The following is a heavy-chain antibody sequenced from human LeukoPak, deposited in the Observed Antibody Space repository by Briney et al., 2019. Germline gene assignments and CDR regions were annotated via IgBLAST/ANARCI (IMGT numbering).Heavy chain of an antibody. J-gene: IGHJ6*02. Sequence: GGSLRLSCAASGFTFSRYAMSWVPQAPGKGLEWVSAISGSGGSTYYPDSVKGRFTISRDNSKNTLYVQMNSLRAEDTAVYYCVKGYGAGLGSGTTNYYYYGMDVWGQGTTVTVSS. CDR2: ISGSGGST. V-gene: IGHV3-23*01. CDR3: VKGYGAGLGSGTTNYYYYGMDV. CDR1: GFTFSRYA. D-gene: IGHD3-10*01.